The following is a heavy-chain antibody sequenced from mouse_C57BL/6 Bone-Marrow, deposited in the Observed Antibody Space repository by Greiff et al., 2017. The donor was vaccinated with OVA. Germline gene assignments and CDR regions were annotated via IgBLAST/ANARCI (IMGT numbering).Heavy chain of an antibody. D-gene: IGHD3-2*02. Sequence: EVKLMESGGGLVKPGGSLKLSCAASGFTFSDYGMHWVRQAPEKGLEWVAYISSGSSTIYYADTVKGRFTISRDNAKNTLFLQMTSRRSEDTAMYYCARRGQLRLRFSYYFDYWGQGTTLTVSS. J-gene: IGHJ2*01. CDR1: GFTFSDYG. V-gene: IGHV5-17*01. CDR3: ARRGQLRLRFSYYFDY. CDR2: ISSGSSTI.